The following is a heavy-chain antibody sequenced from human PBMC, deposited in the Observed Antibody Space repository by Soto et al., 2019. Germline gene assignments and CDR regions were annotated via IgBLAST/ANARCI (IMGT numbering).Heavy chain of an antibody. J-gene: IGHJ6*02. D-gene: IGHD2-2*02. V-gene: IGHV1-3*01. CDR3: ARPAIPNYYHYGMDV. CDR2: INAGNGNT. Sequence: ASVKVSCKASGYTFTSYAMHWVRQAPGQRLEWMGWINAGNGNTKYSQKFQGRVTITRDTSASTAYMELSSLRSEDTAVYYCARPAIPNYYHYGMDVWGQGTTVTVSS. CDR1: GYTFTSYA.